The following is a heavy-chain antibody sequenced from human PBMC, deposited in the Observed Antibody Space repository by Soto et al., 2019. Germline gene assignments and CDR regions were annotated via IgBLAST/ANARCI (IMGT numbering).Heavy chain of an antibody. CDR2: INHSGST. CDR1: GGSFSGYY. J-gene: IGHJ6*02. V-gene: IGHV4-34*01. CDR3: ARPGYGSGSYYYYYGMDV. Sequence: PSETLSLTCAVYGGSFSGYYWSWIRQPPGKGLEWIGEINHSGSTNYNPSLKSRVTISVDTSKNQFSLKLSSVTAADTAVYYCARPGYGSGSYYYYYGMDVWGHGTTVTVSS. D-gene: IGHD3-10*01.